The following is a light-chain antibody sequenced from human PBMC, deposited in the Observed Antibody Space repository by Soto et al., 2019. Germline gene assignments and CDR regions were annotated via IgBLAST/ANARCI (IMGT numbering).Light chain of an antibody. Sequence: EIVLTQSPATLSLSPWERATLSCMPSQSVSRYLAWYQQKPGQAPRLLIYGASTRATGIPARFSGSGSGTDFTLTISSLEPEDFAVYYCQQRSNWPPITFGQGTRLEIK. CDR1: QSVSRY. CDR2: GAS. V-gene: IGKV3-11*01. CDR3: QQRSNWPPIT. J-gene: IGKJ5*01.